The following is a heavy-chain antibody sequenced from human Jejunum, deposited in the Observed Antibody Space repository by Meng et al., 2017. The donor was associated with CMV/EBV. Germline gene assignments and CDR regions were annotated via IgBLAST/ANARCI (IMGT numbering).Heavy chain of an antibody. D-gene: IGHD6-6*01. Sequence: SSHEMNWVRQAPGKGLEWIASIYYSGTTFYSPSLKSRVTISIDTSKNHFSLNLRSVTAEDTAVYYCARGFEVYSSSSPDYWGQGTQVTVSS. CDR2: IYYSGTT. CDR1: SSHE. J-gene: IGHJ4*02. V-gene: IGHV4-39*07. CDR3: ARGFEVYSSSSPDY.